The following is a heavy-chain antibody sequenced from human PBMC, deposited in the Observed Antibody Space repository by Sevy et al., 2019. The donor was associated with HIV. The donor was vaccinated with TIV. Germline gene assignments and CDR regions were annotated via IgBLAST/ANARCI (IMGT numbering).Heavy chain of an antibody. CDR3: AKDAPSSSYYDSSGPQDY. Sequence: GGSLRLSCAASGFTFSSYAMSWVRQAPGKGLEWVSAISGSGGSTYYADSVKGRFTISRDNSTNTLCLQMNSLRAEDTAVYYCAKDAPSSSYYDSSGPQDYWGQGTLVTVSS. V-gene: IGHV3-23*01. CDR2: ISGSGGST. CDR1: GFTFSSYA. D-gene: IGHD3-22*01. J-gene: IGHJ4*02.